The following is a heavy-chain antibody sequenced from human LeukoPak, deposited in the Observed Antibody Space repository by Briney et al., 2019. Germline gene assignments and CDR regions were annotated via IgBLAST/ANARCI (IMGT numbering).Heavy chain of an antibody. D-gene: IGHD1-26*01. J-gene: IGHJ4*02. CDR3: ARIIVGASFDY. CDR1: GGSVNNGPYY. CDR2: ISYTGGT. V-gene: IGHV4-31*03. Sequence: TSETLSLTCTVSGGSVNNGPYYWSWIRQHPGKGLEWIGYISYTGGTYYNPSLESRVSMSVDTSKNQFSLKLSSVTAADTAMYYCARIIVGASFDYWGQGPLVTVSS.